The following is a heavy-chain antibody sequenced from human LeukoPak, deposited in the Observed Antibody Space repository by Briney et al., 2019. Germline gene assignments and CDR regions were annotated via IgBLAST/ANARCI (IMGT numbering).Heavy chain of an antibody. D-gene: IGHD1-14*01. J-gene: IGHJ4*02. CDR2: ISSSSSYI. CDR1: GFTFSSYS. V-gene: IGHV3-21*01. Sequence: GGSLRLSCAASGFTFSSYSMNWVRQAPGKGLEWVSSISSSSSYIYYADSVKGRFTISRDNAKNSLYLQMNSLRAEDTAVYYCARGTLNIPGEHGAFDYWGQGTLVTVSS. CDR3: ARGTLNIPGEHGAFDY.